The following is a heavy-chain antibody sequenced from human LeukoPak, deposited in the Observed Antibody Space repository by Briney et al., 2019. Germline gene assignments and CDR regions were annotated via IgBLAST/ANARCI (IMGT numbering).Heavy chain of an antibody. V-gene: IGHV4-59*08. J-gene: IGHJ3*02. CDR3: ARQTTLGELLPPDI. CDR1: DDSISDYY. D-gene: IGHD1-26*01. Sequence: PSETLSLTCTVSDDSISDYYRGWIRQPPGKGLEWIGYFHNSGTSTYNPSLKSRVTISVDTSKNQFSLKLSSVTAADTAVYYCARQTTLGELLPPDIWGQGTMVTVSS. CDR2: FHNSGTS.